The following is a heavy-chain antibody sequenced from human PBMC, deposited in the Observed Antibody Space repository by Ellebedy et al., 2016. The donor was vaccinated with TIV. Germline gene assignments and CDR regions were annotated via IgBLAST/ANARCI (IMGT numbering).Heavy chain of an antibody. CDR1: GGSIGTFY. Sequence: SETLSLTCTVSGGSIGTFYWNWIRQPPGKGLEWIGYVYYTGTTNYNPSLESRVTISVDTSKNQFSLELSSVTAADTAVYYCARRNTELITVEEYYYYMDVWGKGTTVIVSS. D-gene: IGHD1-14*01. V-gene: IGHV4-59*08. CDR3: ARRNTELITVEEYYYYMDV. CDR2: VYYTGTT. J-gene: IGHJ6*03.